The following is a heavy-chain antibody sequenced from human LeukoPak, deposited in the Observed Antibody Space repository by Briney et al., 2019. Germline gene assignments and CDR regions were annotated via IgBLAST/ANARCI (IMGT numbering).Heavy chain of an antibody. CDR1: GFTFSNYY. CDR2: ISSSGSII. J-gene: IGHJ6*03. CDR3: ARCPAVGYYYYMDV. V-gene: IGHV3-11*01. Sequence: GGSLRLSCAASGFTFSNYYMSWIRQAPGKGLEWVSYISSSGSIIYYADSVKGRFTISRDNAKNSMYLQMNSLRAEDTAVYYCARCPAVGYYYYMDVWGKGTTVTVSS. D-gene: IGHD1-26*01.